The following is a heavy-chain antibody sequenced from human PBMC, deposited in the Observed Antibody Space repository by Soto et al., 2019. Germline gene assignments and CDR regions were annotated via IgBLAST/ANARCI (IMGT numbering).Heavy chain of an antibody. CDR1: RFTFGGYA. D-gene: IGHD2-21*02. CDR2: ITGNAANT. CDR3: AKAARDCGGDCYSSYFDS. V-gene: IGHV3-23*01. Sequence: PGGSLRLSCSAPRFTFGGYAMSWVRQAPGKGLEWVSGITGNAANTVYADSVKGRFTISRDNSKNALYLQLNSLRAEDTAVYFCAKAARDCGGDCYSSYFDSWGPGALVTVSS. J-gene: IGHJ4*02.